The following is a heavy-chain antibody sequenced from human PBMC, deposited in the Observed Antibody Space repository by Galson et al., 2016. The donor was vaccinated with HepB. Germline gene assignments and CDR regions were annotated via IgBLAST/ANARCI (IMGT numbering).Heavy chain of an antibody. CDR2: VFYSGST. Sequence: SETLSLTCIVSGGSVRSDAHYWGWIRQPPGKGLEWIGYVFYSGSTNQSPSLKSRATISVDTSKNHFSLTLSSVTAADTAVYYCARYNIVGASDCFDVWGQGTMVTVSS. CDR3: ARYNIVGASDCFDV. D-gene: IGHD1-26*01. V-gene: IGHV4-61*03. J-gene: IGHJ3*01. CDR1: GGSVRSDAHY.